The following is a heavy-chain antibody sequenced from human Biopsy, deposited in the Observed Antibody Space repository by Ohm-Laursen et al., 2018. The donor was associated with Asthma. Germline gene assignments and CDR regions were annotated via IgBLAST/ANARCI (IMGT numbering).Heavy chain of an antibody. CDR3: ALSQFDY. CDR1: GDSSSNYA. J-gene: IGHJ4*02. Sequence: GASVKVSCNASGDSSSNYAISWVRQAPGQGLEWVGIINPPTGDTSYAQKFLGRVTVTRDTSTSTVYMELSSLRSEDTAVYYCALSQFDYWGQGTLLTVLS. V-gene: IGHV1-46*01. CDR2: INPPTGDT.